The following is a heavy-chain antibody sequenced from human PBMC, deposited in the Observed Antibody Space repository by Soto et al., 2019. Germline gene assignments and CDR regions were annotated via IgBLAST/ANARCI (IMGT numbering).Heavy chain of an antibody. V-gene: IGHV3-7*03. D-gene: IGHD6-19*01. CDR2: IKQDGSEK. J-gene: IGHJ4*01. Sequence: GGSLRLSCAASGFSFSSYWMSWVRQASGKGLEWVANIKQDGSEKYYVDSVKGRFTLSRDNAKNSLQLQMSSLRHEDTAIYFCARVAYGNGWIFDYWGQGALVTVSS. CDR1: GFSFSSYW. CDR3: ARVAYGNGWIFDY.